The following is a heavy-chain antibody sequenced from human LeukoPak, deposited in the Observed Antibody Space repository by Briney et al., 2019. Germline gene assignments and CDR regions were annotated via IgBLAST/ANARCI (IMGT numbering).Heavy chain of an antibody. V-gene: IGHV4-30-4*01. J-gene: IGHJ6*02. D-gene: IGHD4-17*01. Sequence: SETLSLTCTVSGGSISSGDYYWSWIRQPPGKGLEWIGYIYYSGSTYYNPSLKSRVTISVDTSKNQFSLKLSSVTAADTAVYYCARDHTVTTKDYYYGMDVWGQGTTVTVSS. CDR3: ARDHTVTTKDYYYGMDV. CDR2: IYYSGST. CDR1: GGSISSGDYY.